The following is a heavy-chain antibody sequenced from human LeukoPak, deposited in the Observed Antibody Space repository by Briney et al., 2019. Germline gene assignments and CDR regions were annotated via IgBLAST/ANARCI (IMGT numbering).Heavy chain of an antibody. Sequence: GGSLRLSCAASGFTLNRYWMSWVRQAPGKGLEWVANINEDGGERHYVDSVKGRFTISRDNAKNSLYLQMNSLRAEDTAVYYCARLGNLENWGGGTLVTVSS. CDR2: INEDGGER. J-gene: IGHJ4*02. CDR1: GFTLNRYW. D-gene: IGHD7-27*01. CDR3: ARLGNLEN. V-gene: IGHV3-7*01.